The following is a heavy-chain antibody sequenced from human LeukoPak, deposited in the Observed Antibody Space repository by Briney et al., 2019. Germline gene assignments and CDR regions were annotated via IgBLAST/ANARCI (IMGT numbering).Heavy chain of an antibody. CDR3: AKDTHGYPGGIDY. Sequence: GGSLRLSCAASGFTFSSYAMSWVRQAPGKGLEWVSAISGSGGSTYYADSVKGRFTISRDNSKNTLYLQMNSLRAEDTAVYCCAKDTHGYPGGIDYWGQGTLVTVSS. J-gene: IGHJ4*02. V-gene: IGHV3-23*01. CDR1: GFTFSSYA. D-gene: IGHD3-22*01. CDR2: ISGSGGST.